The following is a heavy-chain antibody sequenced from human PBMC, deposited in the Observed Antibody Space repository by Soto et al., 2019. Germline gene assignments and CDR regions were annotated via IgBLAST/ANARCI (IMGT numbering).Heavy chain of an antibody. CDR1: GGSISSYY. J-gene: IGHJ4*02. Sequence: SETLSLTCTVSGGSISSYYWSWIRQPPGKGLEWIGYIYYTGSTNYTPSLKSRVSISVDTSKNQFSLKLSSVTAADTAVYYCARQFYGPRYFDLFDYWGQGALVTVSS. CDR3: ARQFYGPRYFDLFDY. D-gene: IGHD3-9*01. V-gene: IGHV4-59*08. CDR2: IYYTGST.